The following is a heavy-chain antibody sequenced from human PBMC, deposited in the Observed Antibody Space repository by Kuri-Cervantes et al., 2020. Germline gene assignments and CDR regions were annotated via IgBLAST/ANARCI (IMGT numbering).Heavy chain of an antibody. CDR1: GFTFSSYG. V-gene: IGHV3-30*18. D-gene: IGHD4-11*01. J-gene: IGHJ6*02. Sequence: GESLKISCAASGFTFSSYGMHWVRQAPGKGLEWVAVISYDGSNKYYADSVKGRFTISRDNSKNTLYLQMNSLRAEDTAVYYCAKDTGSDYGMDVWGQGPTVTVSS. CDR2: ISYDGSNK. CDR3: AKDTGSDYGMDV.